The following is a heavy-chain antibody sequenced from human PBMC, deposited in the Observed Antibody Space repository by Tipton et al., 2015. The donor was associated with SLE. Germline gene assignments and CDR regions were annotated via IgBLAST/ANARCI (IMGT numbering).Heavy chain of an antibody. J-gene: IGHJ3*02. V-gene: IGHV4-4*07. CDR2: IYTSGST. CDR1: GGSISSYY. CDR3: ARDGIIYGYYDSSGYSNDAFDI. Sequence: TLSLTCPVSGGSISSYYWSWIRQPAGKGLEWIGRIYTSGSTNYNPPLKSRVTMSVDTSKNQFSLKLSSVTAADTAVYYCARDGIIYGYYDSSGYSNDAFDIWGQGTMVTVSS. D-gene: IGHD3-22*01.